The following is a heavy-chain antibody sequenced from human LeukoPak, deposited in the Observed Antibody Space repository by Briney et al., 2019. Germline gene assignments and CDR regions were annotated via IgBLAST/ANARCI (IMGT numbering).Heavy chain of an antibody. Sequence: SETLSLTCTVSGDSISSGSYYWSWIRQPPGKGLEWIGYIYYSGSTNYNPSLKSRVTISVDTSKNQFSLKLSSVTAADTAVYYCARVVPGPYYYDSSGYWYYFDYWGQGTLVTVSS. V-gene: IGHV4-61*01. CDR1: GDSISSGSYY. CDR2: IYYSGST. D-gene: IGHD3-22*01. CDR3: ARVVPGPYYYDSSGYWYYFDY. J-gene: IGHJ4*02.